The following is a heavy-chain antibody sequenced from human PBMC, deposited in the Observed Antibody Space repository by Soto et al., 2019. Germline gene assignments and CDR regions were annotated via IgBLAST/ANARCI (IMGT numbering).Heavy chain of an antibody. CDR2: IIPMLGVA. J-gene: IGHJ3*01. Sequence: QVQLVQSGAEVKKPGSSVKVSCKPSGGTFSTYSIFWVRQAPGQGLEWMGRIIPMLGVANYAQKFQGRVTITADKSTNTVYMELSSLRSEDTALYYCTIGSWSGEVFDVWGQGTMVTVSS. CDR1: GGTFSTYS. CDR3: TIGSWSGEVFDV. D-gene: IGHD2-21*01. V-gene: IGHV1-69*02.